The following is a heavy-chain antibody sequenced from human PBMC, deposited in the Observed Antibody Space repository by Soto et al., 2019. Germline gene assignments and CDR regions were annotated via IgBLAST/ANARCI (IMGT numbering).Heavy chain of an antibody. J-gene: IGHJ6*02. CDR2: IYYSGST. CDR1: GGSVSSGSYY. V-gene: IGHV4-61*01. D-gene: IGHD6-19*01. CDR3: ARDAVAGYYYYYGMDV. Sequence: QVQLQESGPGLVKPSETLSLTCTVSGGSVSSGSYYWSWIRQPPGKGLEWIGYIYYSGSTNYNPPLKSRVTISVDTSKNQFSLKLSSVTAADTAVYYCARDAVAGYYYYYGMDVWGQGTTVTVSS.